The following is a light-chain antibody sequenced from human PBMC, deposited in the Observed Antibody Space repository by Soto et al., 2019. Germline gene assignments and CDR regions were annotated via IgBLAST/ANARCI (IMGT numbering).Light chain of an antibody. CDR2: GAS. Sequence: EIVLTQSPGTLSLSPGETATLSCRAGQSVRSTYLAWYQQKPGQAPRLLIYGASSRATGIPDRCSGSGSGTDFTLTISRLEPEDFAVYYCQQYGSSPPITFGQGTRLEI. J-gene: IGKJ5*01. V-gene: IGKV3-20*01. CDR1: QSVRSTY. CDR3: QQYGSSPPIT.